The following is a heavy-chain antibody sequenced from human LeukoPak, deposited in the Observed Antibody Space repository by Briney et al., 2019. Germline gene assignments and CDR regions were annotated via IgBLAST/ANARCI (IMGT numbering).Heavy chain of an antibody. CDR2: IYYSGST. V-gene: IGHV4-61*01. Sequence: SETLSLTRTVSGGSVSSGSYYWSWIRQPPGKGLEWIGYIYYSGSTNYNPSLKSRVTISVDTSKNQFSLKLSSVTAADTAVYYCASWYYDFWSGYKNFDYWGQGILVTVSS. J-gene: IGHJ4*02. CDR1: GGSVSSGSYY. D-gene: IGHD3-3*01. CDR3: ASWYYDFWSGYKNFDY.